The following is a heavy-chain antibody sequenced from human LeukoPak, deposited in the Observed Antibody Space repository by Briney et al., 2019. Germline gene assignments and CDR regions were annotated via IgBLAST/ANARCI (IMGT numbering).Heavy chain of an antibody. V-gene: IGHV3-9*01. J-gene: IGHJ4*02. Sequence: GGPLRLSCAASGFTFDDYAMHWVRQAPGKGLEWASGISWNSGSIGYADSVKGRFTISRDNAKNSLYLQMNSLRAEDTALYYCAKGPIYGNYFDYWGQGTLVTVSS. CDR1: GFTFDDYA. CDR3: AKGPIYGNYFDY. CDR2: ISWNSGSI. D-gene: IGHD3-16*01.